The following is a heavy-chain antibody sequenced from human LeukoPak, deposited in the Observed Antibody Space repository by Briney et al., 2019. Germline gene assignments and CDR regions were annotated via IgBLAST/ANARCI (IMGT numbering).Heavy chain of an antibody. J-gene: IGHJ4*02. CDR1: GYTFTSYY. V-gene: IGHV1-46*01. CDR3: AQGEGGYSYGSFDY. Sequence: GASVKVSCKASGYTFTSYYMHWVRQAPGQGLEWMGIINPNGGYTNYAQKFQGRVTMTRDTSTSTVYMEMSSLRSEDTAVYYCAQGEGGYSYGSFDYWGQGTLVTVSS. D-gene: IGHD5-18*01. CDR2: INPNGGYT.